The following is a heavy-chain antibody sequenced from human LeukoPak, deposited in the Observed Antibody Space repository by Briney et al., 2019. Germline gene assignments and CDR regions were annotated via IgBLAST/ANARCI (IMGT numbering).Heavy chain of an antibody. CDR1: GFTFSTYG. D-gene: IGHD1-14*01. Sequence: PGGSLRLSRAASGFTFSTYGMYSVRQAPGKGLEWVAFMRYDESYKYYEDSVKGRFTISRDTSKNTLSLQMNSLRPQDTATYYCAKDSIPSTAGPYYLDYWCQGTMVSVSS. CDR2: MRYDESYK. V-gene: IGHV3-30*02. CDR3: AKDSIPSTAGPYYLDY. J-gene: IGHJ4*02.